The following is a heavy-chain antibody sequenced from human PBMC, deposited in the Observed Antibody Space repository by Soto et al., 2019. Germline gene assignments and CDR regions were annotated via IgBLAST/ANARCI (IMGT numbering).Heavy chain of an antibody. CDR3: ARSRRPDSPCIIVTCWWLDY. CDR1: AYSFTNFW. J-gene: IGHJ4*02. V-gene: IGHV5-10-1*04. D-gene: IGHD2-8*02. Sequence: GQSLKISCETSAYSFTNFWISWVRQMPRKALEWMGMIDPSDSYTSYSPSFQGQVTFSADESINTAYLQWSSLKASDTAMHYCARSRRPDSPCIIVTCWWLDYCAQGPMVAVSS. CDR2: IDPSDSYT.